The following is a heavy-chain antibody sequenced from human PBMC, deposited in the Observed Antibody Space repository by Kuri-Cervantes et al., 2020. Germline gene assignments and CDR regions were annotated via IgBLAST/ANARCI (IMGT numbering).Heavy chain of an antibody. CDR3: ATYNEGEIGRGS. CDR1: GGFITSEH. V-gene: IGHV4-59*13. CDR2: TYKSGDI. J-gene: IGHJ5*02. Sequence: SETLSLTCNVPGGFITSEHCSWIRQAPGKGLEWIGQTYKSGDIKYNPSLKSRVTISVDTSKKQFSLRVTSVTAADTAVYYCATYNEGEIGRGSWGQGTLVTVSS. D-gene: IGHD5-24*01.